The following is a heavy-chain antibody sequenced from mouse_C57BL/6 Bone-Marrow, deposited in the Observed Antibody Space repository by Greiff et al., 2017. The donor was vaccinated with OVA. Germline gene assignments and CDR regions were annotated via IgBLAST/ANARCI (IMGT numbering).Heavy chain of an antibody. Sequence: EVQLVESGGGLVKPGGSLKLSCAASGFTFSDYGMHWVRQAPEKGLEWVAYISSGSSTIYYADTVKGRFTISRDNAKNTLFLQMTSLRSEDTAMYYCAREATVVPWYFDVWGTGTTVTVSS. CDR1: GFTFSDYG. V-gene: IGHV5-17*01. CDR3: AREATVVPWYFDV. J-gene: IGHJ1*03. D-gene: IGHD1-1*01. CDR2: ISSGSSTI.